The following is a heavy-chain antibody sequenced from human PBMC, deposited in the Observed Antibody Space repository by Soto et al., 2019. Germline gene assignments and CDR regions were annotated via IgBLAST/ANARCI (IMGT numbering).Heavy chain of an antibody. D-gene: IGHD3-10*01. CDR2: IIPIFGTP. Sequence: QVQLVQSGAEVKKPGSSVMVSCKASGGIFSTYAISWLRQAPGQGLEWMGGIIPIFGTPNYAQRFQGRVTITADESTTTSYMERRRLKSEDTAVYYCARDRDDYGSGNYYNRIDFWGQGTLVTVSS. J-gene: IGHJ4*02. CDR3: ARDRDDYGSGNYYNRIDF. V-gene: IGHV1-69*01. CDR1: GGIFSTYA.